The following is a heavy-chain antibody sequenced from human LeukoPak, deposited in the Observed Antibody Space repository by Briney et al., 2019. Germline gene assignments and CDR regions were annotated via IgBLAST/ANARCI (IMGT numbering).Heavy chain of an antibody. D-gene: IGHD6-13*01. CDR3: ARRSGVSAAGTNPYYYYYYMDV. CDR2: INPNSGGT. CDR1: GYTFTRYY. Sequence: ASVKVSCKASGYTFTRYYMHWVRQAPGQGLEWMGWINPNSGGTNYAQKFQGRVTMTMDTSISTAYMELSRLRSDDTAVYYCARRSGVSAAGTNPYYYYYYMDVWGKGTTVTVSS. J-gene: IGHJ6*03. V-gene: IGHV1-2*02.